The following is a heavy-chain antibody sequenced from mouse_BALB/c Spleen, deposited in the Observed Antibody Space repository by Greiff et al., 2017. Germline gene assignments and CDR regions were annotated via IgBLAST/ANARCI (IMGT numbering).Heavy chain of an antibody. CDR3: ARAYRYDGAWFAY. CDR1: GYTFTSYV. Sequence: EVQLQQSGPELVKPGASVKMSCTASGYTFTSYVMHWVKQKPGQGLEWIGYINPYNDGTKYNEKFKGKATLTSDKSSSTAYMELSSLTSEDSAVYYCARAYRYDGAWFAYWGQGTLVTVSA. D-gene: IGHD2-14*01. V-gene: IGHV1-14*01. CDR2: INPYNDGT. J-gene: IGHJ3*01.